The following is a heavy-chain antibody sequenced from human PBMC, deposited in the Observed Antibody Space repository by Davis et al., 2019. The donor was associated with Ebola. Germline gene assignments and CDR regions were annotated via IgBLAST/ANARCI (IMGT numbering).Heavy chain of an antibody. CDR1: GYTFTSYA. CDR3: ARYSSGYYHTNPYYFDY. CDR2: INTNTGDP. J-gene: IGHJ4*02. V-gene: IGHV7-4-1*02. D-gene: IGHD3-22*01. Sequence: AASVKVSCKASGYTFTSYAMNWVRQAPGQGLEWMGWINTNTGDPTYAQGFTGQFVFSLDTSVSTAYLQISSLKAEDTAVYYCARYSSGYYHTNPYYFDYWGQGTLVTVSS.